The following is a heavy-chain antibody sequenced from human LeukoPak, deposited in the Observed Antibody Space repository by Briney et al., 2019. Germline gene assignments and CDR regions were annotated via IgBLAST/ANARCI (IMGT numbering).Heavy chain of an antibody. V-gene: IGHV3-23*01. Sequence: GGSLRLSCAASGFTFSSYAMSWVRQAPGKGPEWVSAISGSGGSTYYADSVKGRFTISRDNSKNTLYLQMNSLRAEDTAVYYCAKLGCSSTSCLYGMDVWGQGTTVTVSS. CDR1: GFTFSSYA. D-gene: IGHD2-2*01. CDR3: AKLGCSSTSCLYGMDV. CDR2: ISGSGGST. J-gene: IGHJ6*02.